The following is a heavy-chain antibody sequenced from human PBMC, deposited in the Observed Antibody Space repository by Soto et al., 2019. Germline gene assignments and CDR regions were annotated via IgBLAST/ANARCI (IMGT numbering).Heavy chain of an antibody. Sequence: SETLSLTCTVSGGSISSSSYYWGWIRQPPGKGLEWIGSIYYSGSTYYNPSLKSRVTISVDTSKNQFSLKLSSVTAADTAVYYCARWAHYYDSSGYFIFDYWGQGTLVTVSS. CDR2: IYYSGST. V-gene: IGHV4-39*01. CDR3: ARWAHYYDSSGYFIFDY. CDR1: GGSISSSSYY. D-gene: IGHD3-22*01. J-gene: IGHJ4*02.